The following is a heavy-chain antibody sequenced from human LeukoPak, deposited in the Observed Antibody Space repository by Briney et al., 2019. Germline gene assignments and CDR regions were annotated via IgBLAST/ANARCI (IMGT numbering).Heavy chain of an antibody. D-gene: IGHD6-13*01. CDR1: GYTFTNYG. J-gene: IGHJ5*02. CDR3: ARGYFSSWYCNWFDP. V-gene: IGHV1-18*01. Sequence: ASVKVSCKASGYTFTNYGISWVRQAPGQGLEWMGWISTYNGNTNYAQKLQGRVTMTTDTSTSTAYMELRSLRSDDTAVYYCARGYFSSWYCNWFDPWGQGTLVAVSS. CDR2: ISTYNGNT.